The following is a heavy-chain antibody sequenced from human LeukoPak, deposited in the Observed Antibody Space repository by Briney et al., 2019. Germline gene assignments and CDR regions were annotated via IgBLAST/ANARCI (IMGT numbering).Heavy chain of an antibody. CDR2: IIPIFGTA. V-gene: IGHV1-69*05. Sequence: SVKVSCKASGGTFSSYAISWVRQAPGQGLEWMGGIIPIFGTANYAQKFQGRVTITTDESTSTAYMELSSLRSEDTAVYYCARGYSYGYYYYYMDVWGKGTTVTVSS. J-gene: IGHJ6*03. CDR1: GGTFSSYA. D-gene: IGHD5-18*01. CDR3: ARGYSYGYYYYYMDV.